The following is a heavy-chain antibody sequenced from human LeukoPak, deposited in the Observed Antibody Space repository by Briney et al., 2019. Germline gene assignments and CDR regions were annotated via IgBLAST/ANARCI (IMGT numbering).Heavy chain of an antibody. CDR2: MYSGGST. CDR1: AFTLSNNY. CDR3: ASYSSLDY. Sequence: PAESLRLSCAASAFTLSNNYMSWVRQVEGKGLEWVSLMYSGGSTYYADSVKGRFAISRDNSKNSLYLQMNSLRAEDTAVYYCASYSSLDYWGQGTLVTVSS. J-gene: IGHJ4*02. D-gene: IGHD3-22*01. V-gene: IGHV3-53*01.